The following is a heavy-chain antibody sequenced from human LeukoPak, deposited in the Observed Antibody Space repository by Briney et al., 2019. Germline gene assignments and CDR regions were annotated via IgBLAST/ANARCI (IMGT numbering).Heavy chain of an antibody. V-gene: IGHV3-30*03. J-gene: IGHJ6*02. CDR2: ISYDGSNK. Sequence: GGSLRLSCAASGFTFSSYGMHWVRQAPGKGLEWVAVISYDGSNKYYADSVKGRFTISRDNSKNTLYLQMNSLRAEDTAVYYCAGEFSPSSYYYYGMDVWGQGTTVTVSS. CDR1: GFTFSSYG. CDR3: AGEFSPSSYYYYGMDV.